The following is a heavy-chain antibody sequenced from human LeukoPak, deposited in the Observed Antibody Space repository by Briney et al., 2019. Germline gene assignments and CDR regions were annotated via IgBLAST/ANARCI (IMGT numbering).Heavy chain of an antibody. Sequence: PGGSLRLSCAASGFTFSSYAMSWVRQAPGKGLEWVSIISGNADIIYYADSVKGRFTISRDNSKNTLFLQMNSLRAEDTAVYYCAKETYSNYFDYWGQGTLVTVSS. V-gene: IGHV3-23*01. CDR1: GFTFSSYA. D-gene: IGHD4-11*01. CDR2: ISGNADII. J-gene: IGHJ4*02. CDR3: AKETYSNYFDY.